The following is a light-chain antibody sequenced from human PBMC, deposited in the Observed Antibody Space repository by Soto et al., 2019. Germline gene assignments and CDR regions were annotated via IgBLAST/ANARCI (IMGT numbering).Light chain of an antibody. CDR1: QDISNY. CDR3: QQYDNNPHT. CDR2: DAA. J-gene: IGKJ2*01. Sequence: DIQMTQSPSSLSASVGDRVTITCQASQDISNYLNWYQQKPGKAPKLLTYDAANLETGVPSRFSGSGSGTDFTFTISSLQPEDIATYYCQQYDNNPHTFGQGTKLQIK. V-gene: IGKV1-33*01.